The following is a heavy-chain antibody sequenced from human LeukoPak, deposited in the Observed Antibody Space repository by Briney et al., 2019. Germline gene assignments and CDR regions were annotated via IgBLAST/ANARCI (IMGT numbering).Heavy chain of an antibody. Sequence: SVKVSCKASGGTFSSYAISWVRQAPGQGLEWMGGIIPIFGTANYAQKFQGRVTITADESTSTAYMELSSLRSGDTAVYYCARAGPCGGGDCYSFDYWGQGTLVTVSS. CDR1: GGTFSSYA. V-gene: IGHV1-69*01. J-gene: IGHJ4*02. CDR2: IIPIFGTA. D-gene: IGHD2-21*02. CDR3: ARAGPCGGGDCYSFDY.